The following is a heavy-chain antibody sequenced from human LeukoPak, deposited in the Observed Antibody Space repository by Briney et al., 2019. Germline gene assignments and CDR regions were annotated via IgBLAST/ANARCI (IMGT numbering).Heavy chain of an antibody. CDR2: ISAYNGNT. J-gene: IGHJ5*02. D-gene: IGHD3-22*01. CDR1: GYTFTSYG. Sequence: GASVKVSCKASGYTFTSYGISWVRQAPGQGLEWMGWISAYNGNTNYAQKLQGRVTMTTDTSTSTAYMELRSLRSDDTAVYYCARDWGSSGYYSKFDPWGQGTLVTVSS. V-gene: IGHV1-18*01. CDR3: ARDWGSSGYYSKFDP.